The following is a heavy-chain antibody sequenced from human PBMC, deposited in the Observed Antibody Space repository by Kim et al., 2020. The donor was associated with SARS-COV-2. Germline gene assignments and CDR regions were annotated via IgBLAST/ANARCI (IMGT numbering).Heavy chain of an antibody. V-gene: IGHV3-53*04. CDR2: IYSGGST. J-gene: IGHJ2*01. CDR3: ARERSLYDSSGYYSNWYFDL. Sequence: GGSLRLSCAASGFTVSSNYMSWVRQAPGKGLEWVSVIYSGGSTYYADSVKGRFTISRHNSKNTLYLQMNSLRAEDTAVYYCARERSLYDSSGYYSNWYFDLWGRGTLVTVSS. CDR1: GFTVSSNY. D-gene: IGHD3-22*01.